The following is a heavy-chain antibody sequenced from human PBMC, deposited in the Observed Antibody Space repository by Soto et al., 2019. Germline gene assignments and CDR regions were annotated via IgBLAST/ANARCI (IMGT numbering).Heavy chain of an antibody. CDR3: ERGVIGSSRAFDI. J-gene: IGHJ3*02. CDR2: ISDGGDLT. D-gene: IGHD3-10*01. CDR1: GFAFTGHP. Sequence: VQLLESGGGLAQPGGSLRLSCAASGFAFTGHPMSWVRPAPEKGLAWVAGISDGGDLTYNADSVKGRFTISRDNSRNTLYLQMSSLRAEETAVYYCERGVIGSSRAFDIWGQGTMVNVSS. V-gene: IGHV3-23*01.